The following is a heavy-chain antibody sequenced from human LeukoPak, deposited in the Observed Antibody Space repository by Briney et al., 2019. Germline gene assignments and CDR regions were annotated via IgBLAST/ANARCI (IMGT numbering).Heavy chain of an antibody. J-gene: IGHJ3*02. D-gene: IGHD2-15*01. V-gene: IGHV1-2*02. CDR3: ARVTLSEIVVFDI. CDR1: GYTFTGYY. CDR2: INPHSGGT. Sequence: ASVKVSCKASGYTFTGYYIHWVRQAPGQGLEWMGWINPHSGGTNYAQKLQGRVTMTTETSTSTAYMELRSLRSGDTAVYYCARVTLSEIVVFDIWGQGTMVTVSS.